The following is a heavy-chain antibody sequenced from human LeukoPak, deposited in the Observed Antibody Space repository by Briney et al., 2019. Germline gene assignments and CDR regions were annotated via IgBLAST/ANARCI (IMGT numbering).Heavy chain of an antibody. CDR1: GGSISSGGYS. J-gene: IGHJ2*01. V-gene: IGHV4-30-2*01. CDR2: IYHSGST. D-gene: IGHD5-12*01. CDR3: ARAEVDYWYFDL. Sequence: PSETLSLTCAVSGGSISSGGYSWSWIRQPPGKGLEWIGYIYHSGSTYHNPSLKSRVTISVDRSKNQFSLKLSSVTAADTAVYYCARAEVDYWYFDLWGRGTLVTVSS.